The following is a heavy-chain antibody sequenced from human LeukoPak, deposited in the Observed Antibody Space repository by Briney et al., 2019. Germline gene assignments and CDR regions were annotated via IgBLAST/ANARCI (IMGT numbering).Heavy chain of an antibody. D-gene: IGHD5-12*01. CDR1: GFSFSSYG. CDR2: ISYDGRNK. CDR3: AKDGGGYDRGYSCFSGMDV. Sequence: WMYLRLSCAASGFSFSSYGRHWVRHAPGHGLEGVAVISYDGRNKYYADYGKVRFTIARDNSKTTLYLQMNSLRAEDTAVYYCAKDGGGYDRGYSCFSGMDVWGQGTTVTVSS. J-gene: IGHJ6*02. V-gene: IGHV3-30*18.